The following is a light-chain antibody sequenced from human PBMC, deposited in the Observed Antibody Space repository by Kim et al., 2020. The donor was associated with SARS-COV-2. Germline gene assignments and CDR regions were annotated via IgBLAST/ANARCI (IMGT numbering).Light chain of an antibody. CDR3: QQYNNWPWT. CDR2: GVS. Sequence: EIVLTQSPATLSLSPGERVTLSCRASQSVGSNLAWYQQKPGQTPRLLIYGVSTRATDIPARFTGSGSGTEFTLTVSSLQSEDFGVYYCQQYNNWPWTFGQGTKVDIK. CDR1: QSVGSN. J-gene: IGKJ1*01. V-gene: IGKV3-15*01.